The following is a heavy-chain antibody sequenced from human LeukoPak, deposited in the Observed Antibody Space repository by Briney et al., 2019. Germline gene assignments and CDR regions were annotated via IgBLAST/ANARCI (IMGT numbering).Heavy chain of an antibody. CDR3: AGRTSASGTFYY. Sequence: SETLSLTCTVSGGSISSYYWSWIRQPPGKGLEWIGYIYTSGSTNYNPSLKSRVTISVDTSKSHFSLKLTSVTAADTAVYYCAGRTSASGTFYYWGQGTLVTVSS. CDR1: GGSISSYY. J-gene: IGHJ4*02. CDR2: IYTSGST. V-gene: IGHV4-4*09. D-gene: IGHD6-13*01.